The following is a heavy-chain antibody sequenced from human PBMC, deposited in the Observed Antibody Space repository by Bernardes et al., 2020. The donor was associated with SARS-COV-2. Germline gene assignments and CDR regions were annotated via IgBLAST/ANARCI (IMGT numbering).Heavy chain of an antibody. J-gene: IGHJ4*02. Sequence: GGSLRLSCAASGFTFSSYSMNWVRQAPGKGLEWVSSISSSSSYIYYADSVKGRFTISRDNAKNSLYLQMNSLRAEDTAVYYCARGGIMVRVIIDYWGQETLVTVSS. CDR1: GFTFSSYS. D-gene: IGHD3-10*01. CDR3: ARGGIMVRVIIDY. CDR2: ISSSSSYI. V-gene: IGHV3-21*01.